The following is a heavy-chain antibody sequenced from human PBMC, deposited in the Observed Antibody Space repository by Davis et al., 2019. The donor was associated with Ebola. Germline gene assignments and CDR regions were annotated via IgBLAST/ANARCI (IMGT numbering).Heavy chain of an antibody. V-gene: IGHV3-74*01. CDR3: AKVDRYDILTGDNWFDP. CDR2: INSDGSST. J-gene: IGHJ5*02. Sequence: HTGGSLRLSCAASGFTFSSYSMNWVRQAPGKGLVWVSRINSDGSSTSYADSVKGRFTISRDNAKNTLYLQMNSLRAEDTAVYYCAKVDRYDILTGDNWFDPWGQGTLVTVSS. D-gene: IGHD3-9*01. CDR1: GFTFSSYS.